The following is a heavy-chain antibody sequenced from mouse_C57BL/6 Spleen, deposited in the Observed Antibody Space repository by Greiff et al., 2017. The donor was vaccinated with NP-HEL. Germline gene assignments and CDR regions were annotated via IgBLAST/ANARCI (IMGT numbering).Heavy chain of an antibody. V-gene: IGHV1-42*01. CDR1: GYSFTGYY. CDR2: INPSTGGT. D-gene: IGHD1-1*01. Sequence: EVMLVESGPELVKPGASVKISCKASGYSFTGYYMNWVKQSPEKSLEWIGEINPSTGGTTYNQKFKAKATLTVDKSSSTAYMQLKSLTSEDSAVYYCARGLLRDSFAYWGQGTLVTVSA. CDR3: ARGLLRDSFAY. J-gene: IGHJ3*01.